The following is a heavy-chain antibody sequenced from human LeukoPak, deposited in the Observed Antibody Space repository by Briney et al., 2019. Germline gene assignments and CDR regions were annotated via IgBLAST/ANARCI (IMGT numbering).Heavy chain of an antibody. J-gene: IGHJ4*02. CDR1: GFTFSSYW. Sequence: GGSLRLSCAASGFTFSSYWMHWVRQAPGKGLVWVSHINSGGSSTNYADSVKGRFTISRDNAKNTLYLQMNSLRAEDTAVYYCARDLSGSSDYWGQGTLVTVSS. CDR3: ARDLSGSSDY. V-gene: IGHV3-74*01. D-gene: IGHD6-25*01. CDR2: INSGGSST.